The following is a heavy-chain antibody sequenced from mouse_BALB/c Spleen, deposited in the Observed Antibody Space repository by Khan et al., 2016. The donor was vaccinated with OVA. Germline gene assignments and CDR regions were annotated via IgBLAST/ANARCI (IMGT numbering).Heavy chain of an antibody. J-gene: IGHJ4*01. V-gene: IGHV5-6*01. CDR2: ISSDGSYT. Sequence: EVELVESGGDLVKPGGSLKLSCAASGFTFSNYGMSWVRQTPDKRLEWVATISSDGSYTYYSDSVKGRFTISRDNAKNTLYLQMSSLKSEDTAMYYCARAYYGNRDAMDYWGQGTSVTVSS. D-gene: IGHD2-10*01. CDR3: ARAYYGNRDAMDY. CDR1: GFTFSNYG.